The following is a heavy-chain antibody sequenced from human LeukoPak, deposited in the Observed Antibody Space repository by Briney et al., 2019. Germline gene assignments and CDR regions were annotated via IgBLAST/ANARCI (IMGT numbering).Heavy chain of an antibody. D-gene: IGHD1-26*01. CDR1: GFTFSTYT. J-gene: IGHJ5*02. CDR2: ISASGTSI. Sequence: PGGSLRLSCATSGFTFSTYTMNWVRQAPGKGLEWASFISASGTSIYYADSVRGRFTISRDNAKNSLYLQMNSLRAEDTAVYYCARDGTWGPGTLVTVSS. V-gene: IGHV3-21*01. CDR3: ARDGT.